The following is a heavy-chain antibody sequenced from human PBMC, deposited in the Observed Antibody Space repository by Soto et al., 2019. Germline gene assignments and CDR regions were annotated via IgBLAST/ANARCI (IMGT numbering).Heavy chain of an antibody. CDR1: GFTFSSYA. CDR2: IIGSGGST. CDR3: AKEGGIQLWLPRYYFDY. Sequence: GGSLRLSCAASGFTFSSYAMSWVRQAPGKGLEWVSDIIGSGGSTYYADSVKGRFTISRDNSKNTLYLQLNSLRAEDTAVYYCAKEGGIQLWLPRYYFDYWGQGTLVTVSS. J-gene: IGHJ4*02. D-gene: IGHD5-18*01. V-gene: IGHV3-23*01.